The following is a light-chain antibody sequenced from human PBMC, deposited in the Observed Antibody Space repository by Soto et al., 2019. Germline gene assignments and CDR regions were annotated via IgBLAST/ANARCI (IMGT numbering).Light chain of an antibody. CDR1: TNDVGGYKY. CDR2: EVS. Sequence: QSVLTQPASVSGSPGQSITISCTGTTNDVGGYKYVSWYQQHPGKAPQLMIYEVSNRPSGVSNRFSGSKSGNTASLTISGLQAEDEADYYCSSYTSGNTLVFGTGTKVTV. J-gene: IGLJ1*01. CDR3: SSYTSGNTLV. V-gene: IGLV2-14*01.